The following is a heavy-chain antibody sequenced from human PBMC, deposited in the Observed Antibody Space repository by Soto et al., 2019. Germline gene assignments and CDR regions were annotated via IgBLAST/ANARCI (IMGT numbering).Heavy chain of an antibody. CDR1: GGSISSGGYY. J-gene: IGHJ3*02. CDR2: IYYSGST. CDR3: ARRIVGANSRGSSAFDI. V-gene: IGHV4-31*03. D-gene: IGHD1-26*01. Sequence: QVQLQESGPGLVKPSQTLSLTCTVSGGSISSGGYYWSWIRQHPGKGLEWIGYIYYSGSTYYNPSLKRRVTISVDTSKNQFSLKLSSVTAADTAVYYCARRIVGANSRGSSAFDIWGQGTMVTVSS.